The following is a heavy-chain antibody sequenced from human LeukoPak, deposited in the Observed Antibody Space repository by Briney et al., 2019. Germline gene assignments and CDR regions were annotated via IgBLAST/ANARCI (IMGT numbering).Heavy chain of an antibody. D-gene: IGHD3-16*02. CDR1: GASISNYY. Sequence: SETLSLTCTVSGASISNYYWSWIRQSPGKGLEWIGYMLYSGSTNQNPSLRSRVTISVDTSKNQVSLKLSSVTAADTAVYYCARSDIWGSYRFLDYWGQGALVTVSS. CDR2: MLYSGST. CDR3: ARSDIWGSYRFLDY. J-gene: IGHJ4*02. V-gene: IGHV4-59*08.